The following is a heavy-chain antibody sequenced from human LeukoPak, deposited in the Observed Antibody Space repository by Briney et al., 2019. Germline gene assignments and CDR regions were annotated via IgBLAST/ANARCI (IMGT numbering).Heavy chain of an antibody. Sequence: GGSLRLSCSASGFTVRSYSMNWVRQAPGKGLEWVSSISSSSSYIYYADSVKGRFTISRDNARNSLYLQMNSLRAEDTAVYYCARMPRGPDVWGKGTTVTVSS. CDR2: ISSSSSYI. CDR3: ARMPRGPDV. V-gene: IGHV3-21*01. J-gene: IGHJ6*04. D-gene: IGHD2-2*01. CDR1: GFTVRSYS.